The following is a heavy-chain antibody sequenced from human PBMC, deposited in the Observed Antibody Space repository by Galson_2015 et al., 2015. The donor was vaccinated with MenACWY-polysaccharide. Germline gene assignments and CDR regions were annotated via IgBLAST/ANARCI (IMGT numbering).Heavy chain of an antibody. Sequence: SVKVSCKASGGTFSSYAFVWVRQAPGQGLEWMGRIIPFLGTTNYTQKLQGRVTITADESTRTIYMELSSLMSEDTAVYYCGRVRQQLEPRTFTFYYYMDVWGKGTAVTVSS. J-gene: IGHJ6*03. V-gene: IGHV1-69*13. CDR2: IIPFLGTT. D-gene: IGHD6-13*01. CDR3: GRVRQQLEPRTFTFYYYMDV. CDR1: GGTFSSYA.